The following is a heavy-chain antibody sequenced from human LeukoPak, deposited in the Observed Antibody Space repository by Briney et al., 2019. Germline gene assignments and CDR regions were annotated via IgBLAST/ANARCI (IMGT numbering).Heavy chain of an antibody. V-gene: IGHV1-18*01. CDR1: GYTFTSYG. J-gene: IGHJ4*02. CDR3: ARVEMATITQITYSDY. D-gene: IGHD5-24*01. CDR2: ISAYNGNT. Sequence: ASVKVSCKASGYTFTSYGISWVRQAPGQGLEWMGWISAYNGNTNYAQKLQGRVTMTTDTSTSTAYMELRSLRSDDTAVYYCARVEMATITQITYSDYWGQGTLVTVSS.